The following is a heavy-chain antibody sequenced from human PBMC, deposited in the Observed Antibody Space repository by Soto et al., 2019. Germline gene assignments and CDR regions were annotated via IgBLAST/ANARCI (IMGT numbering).Heavy chain of an antibody. CDR3: ARARTATYITGGFAS. V-gene: IGHV4-59*01. D-gene: IGHD3-3*01. J-gene: IGHJ4*02. Sequence: QVQLQESGPGLVKPSETLSLTCSVSGGSISDYYWSWIRQSPEKGLEYIAYSSYGGITHLNGALNGRVTMSIDTSKNQFPLTATSLTAADTAVYYCARARTATYITGGFASWGQGTLVTVSS. CDR2: SSYGGIT. CDR1: GGSISDYY.